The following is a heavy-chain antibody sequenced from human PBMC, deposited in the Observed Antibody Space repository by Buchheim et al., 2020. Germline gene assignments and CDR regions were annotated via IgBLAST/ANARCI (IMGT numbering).Heavy chain of an antibody. CDR2: ICNEGINK. CDR3: ARISFSVDY. Sequence: QVQLVESGGGVVQPGGSLSLSCAASGFTFRTSGMHGVRQAPGKGLEWGAVICNEGINKYYADSVKGGFTISRANSKNTLYLQMNSLRAEDTAVYYCARISFSVDYWGQGTL. V-gene: IGHV3-33*01. J-gene: IGHJ4*02. CDR1: GFTFRTSG. D-gene: IGHD3-3*02.